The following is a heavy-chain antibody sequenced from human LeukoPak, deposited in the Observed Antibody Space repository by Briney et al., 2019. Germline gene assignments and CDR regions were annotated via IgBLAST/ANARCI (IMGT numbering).Heavy chain of an antibody. CDR2: INPNSGGT. CDR1: GYTFTSYY. CDR3: ARPAPYYYDSSGYFDAFDI. J-gene: IGHJ3*02. Sequence: VASVKVSCKASGYTFTSYYMHWVRQAPGQGLEWMGWINPNSGGTNYAQKFQGRVTMTRDTSISTAYMELSRLRSDDTAVYYCARPAPYYYDSSGYFDAFDIWGQGTMVTVSS. V-gene: IGHV1-2*02. D-gene: IGHD3-22*01.